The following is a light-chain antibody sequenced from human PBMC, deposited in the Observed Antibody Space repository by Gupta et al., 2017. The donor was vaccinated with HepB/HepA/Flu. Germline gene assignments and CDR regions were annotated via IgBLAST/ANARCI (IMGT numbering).Light chain of an antibody. CDR1: QCVSSY. CDR3: QQRSNWPWT. Sequence: EIVLTQSPATLSLSPGERPTLACRASQCVSSYLAWYQQKPGQAPRLLIYDASNRATGIPARFRGSGSGTXFTLTIXSLEPEDFAIYYCQQRSNWPWTFGXGTKVEIK. J-gene: IGKJ1*01. V-gene: IGKV3-11*01. CDR2: DAS.